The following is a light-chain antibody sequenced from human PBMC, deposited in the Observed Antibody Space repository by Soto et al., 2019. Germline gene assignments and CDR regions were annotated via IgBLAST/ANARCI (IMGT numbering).Light chain of an antibody. V-gene: IGLV1-36*01. J-gene: IGLJ1*01. Sequence: QSVLTQPPSVSEAPRQRVTISCSGSSSNIGNNAVNWYQQLPGKAPKLLIYYDDLLPSGVSARFSGSKSGTSASLAISGLHSDDEPDYYCSSFDATLNADVFGTGTKLTVL. CDR2: YDD. CDR1: SSNIGNNA. CDR3: SSFDATLNADV.